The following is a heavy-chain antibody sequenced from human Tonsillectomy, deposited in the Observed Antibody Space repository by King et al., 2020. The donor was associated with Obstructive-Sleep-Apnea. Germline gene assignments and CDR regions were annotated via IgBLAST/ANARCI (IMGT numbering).Heavy chain of an antibody. CDR3: YAGDAIDH. CDR2: IRSKANSYAP. V-gene: IGHV3-73*01. D-gene: IGHD2-2*01. J-gene: IGHJ4*02. CDR1: GFIFSGSA. Sequence: VQLVESGGGLVQPGESLKLSFAASGFIFSGSAMHWVRQASEKGLEWVGRIRSKANSYAPTYAASVKGRFTISRDDSKNTAYLTMNSLKTEDTAVYYCYAGDAIDHWGQGTLVTVSS.